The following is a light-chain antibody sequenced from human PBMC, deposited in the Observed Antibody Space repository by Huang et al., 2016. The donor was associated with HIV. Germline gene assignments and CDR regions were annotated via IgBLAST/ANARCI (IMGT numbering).Light chain of an antibody. CDR3: QQYGSPGP. V-gene: IGKV3D-20*01. CDR2: AAS. CDR1: QSVSNSY. J-gene: IGKJ2*01. Sequence: EIVLTQSPATLSLSPGERATLSCGASQSVSNSYLAWYQQKPGLAPRLLIYAASSRATGIPDRFSGSGSGTDFTLTISRLEPEDFAVYYCQQYGSPGPFGQGTKLEIK.